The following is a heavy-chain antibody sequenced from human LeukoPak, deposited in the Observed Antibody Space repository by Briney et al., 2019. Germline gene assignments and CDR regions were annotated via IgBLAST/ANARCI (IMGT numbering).Heavy chain of an antibody. CDR3: ARVAAEVVGVPGAIGFGWLRRDYYYMDV. V-gene: IGHV1-46*01. J-gene: IGHJ6*03. CDR2: INPSGGIT. Sequence: ASVKVSCKASGYTLTSYYMHWVRQAPGEGLEWMGIINPSGGITSYAQKFQGRVTMTRDMSTSTGYRELSSLRSEDTAVYYCARVAAEVVGVPGAIGFGWLRRDYYYMDVWGKGTTVIVSS. CDR1: GYTLTSYY. D-gene: IGHD2-2*02.